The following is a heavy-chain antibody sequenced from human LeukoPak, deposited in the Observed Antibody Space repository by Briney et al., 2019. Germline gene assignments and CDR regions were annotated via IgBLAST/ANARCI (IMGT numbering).Heavy chain of an antibody. D-gene: IGHD3-22*01. V-gene: IGHV4-59*01. J-gene: IGHJ4*02. CDR1: GGSISSYY. CDR2: IYYSGST. CDR3: AREGSYYDSSGYSSAFDY. Sequence: PSETLSLTCTVSGGSISSYYWSWIRQPPGKGLEWIGYIYYSGSTNYNPSLKSRVTISVDTSKDQFSLKLSSVTAADTAVYYCAREGSYYDSSGYSSAFDYWGQGTLVTVSS.